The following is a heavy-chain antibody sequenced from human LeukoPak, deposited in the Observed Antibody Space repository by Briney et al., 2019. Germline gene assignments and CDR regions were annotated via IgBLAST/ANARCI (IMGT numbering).Heavy chain of an antibody. V-gene: IGHV4-59*01. CDR3: ARVVGYDILTGYYYYGMDV. CDR1: GGSISSYY. CDR2: IYYSGST. Sequence: KPSETLSLTCTVSGGSISSYYWSWIRQPPGKGLEWIGYIYYSGSTNYNPSLKSRVTISVDTSKNQFSLKLSSVTAADTAVYYCARVVGYDILTGYYYYGMDVWGQGTTVTVSS. J-gene: IGHJ6*02. D-gene: IGHD3-9*01.